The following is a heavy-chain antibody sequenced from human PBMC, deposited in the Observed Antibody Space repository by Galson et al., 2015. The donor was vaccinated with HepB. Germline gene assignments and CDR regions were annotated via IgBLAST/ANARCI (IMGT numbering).Heavy chain of an antibody. CDR1: GFTYSGHN. CDR3: AKDFQWNFDL. V-gene: IGHV3-30*13. J-gene: IGHJ4*02. D-gene: IGHD3-9*01. Sequence: SLRLYCAASGFTYSGHNMHWVRQAPVKGLESLAIISPDGNTASYADSVKGRFTISRDNSKNRLFLQVDGLRPEDTAMYYCAKDFQWNFDLWGQGTLVTVSS. CDR2: ISPDGNTA.